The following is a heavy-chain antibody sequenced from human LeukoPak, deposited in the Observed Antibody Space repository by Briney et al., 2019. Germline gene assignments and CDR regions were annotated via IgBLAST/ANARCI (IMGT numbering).Heavy chain of an antibody. CDR2: ISAYNGNT. D-gene: IGHD6-19*01. V-gene: IGHV1-18*01. CDR3: ARDLKIAVADL. Sequence: GASVTVSCKASGYTFTSYGICWVRQAPGQGLEWMGWISAYNGNTNYAQKLQGRVTMTTDTSTSTAYMELRSLRSDDTAVYYCARDLKIAVADLWGQGTLVTVSS. J-gene: IGHJ5*02. CDR1: GYTFTSYG.